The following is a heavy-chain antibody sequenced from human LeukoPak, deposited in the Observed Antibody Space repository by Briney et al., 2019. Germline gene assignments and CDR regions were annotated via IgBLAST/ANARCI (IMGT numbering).Heavy chain of an antibody. CDR1: GGSISSGDYY. D-gene: IGHD5-18*01. CDR2: IYYSGST. J-gene: IGHJ6*03. CDR3: ARQTRGYSYGYYYYYMDV. Sequence: PSETLSLTCTVSGGSISSGDYYWSWVRQPPGKGLEWIGYIYYSGSTYYNPSLKRRVTISVDTSKNQFSLKLSSVTAADTAVYYCARQTRGYSYGYYYYYMDVWGKGTTVTVSS. V-gene: IGHV4-30-4*08.